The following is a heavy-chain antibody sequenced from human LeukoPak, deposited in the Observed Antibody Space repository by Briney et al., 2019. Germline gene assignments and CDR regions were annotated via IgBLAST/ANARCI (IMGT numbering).Heavy chain of an antibody. CDR1: GFTVSSNY. J-gene: IGHJ4*02. CDR2: IYSGGST. CDR3: ARDPDPMFRGVMDVI. D-gene: IGHD3-10*01. V-gene: IGHV3-53*01. Sequence: GGSLRLSCAASGFTVSSNYMSWVRQAPGKGLEWVSVIYSGGSTYYADSVKGRFTISRDNSKNTLYLQMNSLRAEDTAVYYCARDPDPMFRGVMDVIWGQGTLVTASS.